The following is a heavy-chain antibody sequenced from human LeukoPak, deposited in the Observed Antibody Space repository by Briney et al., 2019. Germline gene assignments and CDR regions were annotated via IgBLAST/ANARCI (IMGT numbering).Heavy chain of an antibody. Sequence: GRSLRLSCAPSGFTFRNYAIHWVRQAPGKGLEWVSGISGSGGSTYYADSVKGRFTISRDNSKNTLYLQMNSLRAEDTAVYYCAKGGAGARYDFWSGHPNWFDPWGQGTLVTVSS. CDR1: GFTFRNYA. V-gene: IGHV3-23*01. D-gene: IGHD3-3*01. CDR2: ISGSGGST. J-gene: IGHJ5*02. CDR3: AKGGAGARYDFWSGHPNWFDP.